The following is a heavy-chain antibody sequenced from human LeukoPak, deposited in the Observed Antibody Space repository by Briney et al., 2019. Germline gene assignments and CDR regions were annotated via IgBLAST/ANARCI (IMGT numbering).Heavy chain of an antibody. CDR2: FYSGDRT. CDR3: ATGGNSGWYYFDY. CDR1: GLSLSDYA. Sequence: GGSLRLSCAASGLSLSDYAMSWVRQAPGKGLEWVSGFYSGDRTHNADSVKGRFTISRDNSKNTLYLQMNRLRAEDTAVYYCATGGNSGWYYFDYWGQGTLVTVSS. V-gene: IGHV3-53*01. D-gene: IGHD6-19*01. J-gene: IGHJ4*02.